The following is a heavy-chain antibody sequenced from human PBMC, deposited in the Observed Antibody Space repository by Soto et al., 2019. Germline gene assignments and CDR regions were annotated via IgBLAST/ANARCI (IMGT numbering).Heavy chain of an antibody. CDR3: ARSSGTSYIWFDP. D-gene: IGHD1-26*01. Sequence: QVQLVQSATEVKKPGASVKVSCKSSGYAFSTYGISWVRQAPGQGLEWMAWISAYNGDSNYAQHLQDRVTLTTDTSTSTAYMELRSLRSDDTAVYFCARSSGTSYIWFDPWGQGTLVSVSP. CDR1: GYAFSTYG. V-gene: IGHV1-18*01. J-gene: IGHJ5*02. CDR2: ISAYNGDS.